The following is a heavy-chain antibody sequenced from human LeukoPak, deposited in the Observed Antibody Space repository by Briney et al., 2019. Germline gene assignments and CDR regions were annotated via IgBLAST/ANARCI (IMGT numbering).Heavy chain of an antibody. V-gene: IGHV4-4*02. CDR2: IYLSGTT. CDR1: GGPISNSNW. Sequence: SETLSLTCTVSGGPISNSNWWSWVRQPPGKGLEWIGEIYLSGTTNYNPSLKSRVTLSVDKSKNQFSLRLSSMTAADTALYYCARTWNDGRFDYWGQGTLVTVSS. D-gene: IGHD1-1*01. CDR3: ARTWNDGRFDY. J-gene: IGHJ4*02.